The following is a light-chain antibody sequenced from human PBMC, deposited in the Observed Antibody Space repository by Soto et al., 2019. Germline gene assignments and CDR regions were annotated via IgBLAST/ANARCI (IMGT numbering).Light chain of an antibody. J-gene: IGKJ5*01. CDR1: QGVSTS. CDR3: QQRSNWPPIT. V-gene: IGKV3-11*01. CDR2: DAS. Sequence: IGLTQSPGTLSFSPGERSSLSCRTSQGVSTSLAWYQQRPGHAPRLLIYDASSRATGIPARFSGSGSGTDFTLTISSLEPEDFAVYYCQQRSNWPPITFGQGTRLEIK.